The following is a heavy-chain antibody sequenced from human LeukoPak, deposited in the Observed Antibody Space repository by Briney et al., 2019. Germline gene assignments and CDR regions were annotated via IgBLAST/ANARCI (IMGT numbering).Heavy chain of an antibody. V-gene: IGHV4-4*07. CDR3: AREDFSNHVWYFDV. Sequence: TSETLSLTCTVSGGSMSGYYWSWIRQPAGKGLEWIGRIYSSGSTIYYPSLKSRVTMSVDTSKNQFSLKLRSVTAADTAVYYCAREDFSNHVWYFDVWGRGTLVTVSS. CDR1: GGSMSGYY. CDR2: IYSSGST. J-gene: IGHJ2*01. D-gene: IGHD4-11*01.